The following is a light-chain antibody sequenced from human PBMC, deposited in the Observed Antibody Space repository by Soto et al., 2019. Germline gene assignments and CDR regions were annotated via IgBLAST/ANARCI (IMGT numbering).Light chain of an antibody. V-gene: IGKV2-28*01. CDR2: LGS. Sequence: EIVMTQSPLSLAVTPGESAYISCRSSQSPMHTDGYNYLDWYLQKPGQPPQLLLFLGSYRASGVPVRFSGSGAGTDFTLKISRVEAEDVGLYYCMQGLQTPYTFGQGNKLEI. CDR1: QSPMHTDGYNY. CDR3: MQGLQTPYT. J-gene: IGKJ2*01.